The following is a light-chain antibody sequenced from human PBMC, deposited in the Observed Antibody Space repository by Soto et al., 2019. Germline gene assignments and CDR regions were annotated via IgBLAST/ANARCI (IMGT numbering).Light chain of an antibody. CDR1: QSISGL. Sequence: DIQMTQSPSTLSASVGDRVTITCRASQSISGLLAWYQQKPGKAPKLLIYDASSLEHGVPSRFSVSGFATEFTLTISSLQPDDFATYYCQQYNSNSPWTFGQGTKVEIK. J-gene: IGKJ1*01. CDR3: QQYNSNSPWT. CDR2: DAS. V-gene: IGKV1-5*01.